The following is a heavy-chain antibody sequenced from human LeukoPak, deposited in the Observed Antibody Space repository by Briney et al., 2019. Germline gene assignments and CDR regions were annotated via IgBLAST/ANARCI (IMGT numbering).Heavy chain of an antibody. CDR3: ARGSTLIRGFDY. D-gene: IGHD3-10*01. CDR2: IFYSGSA. Sequence: KTSETPSLTCTVSGXSISSGDYYWNWIRQHPEKSLEWIGYIFYSGSAYYNPSLKSRVTISVDTSKNQFSLKLSSVTAADTAVYYCARGSTLIRGFDYWGQGTLVTVSS. CDR1: GXSISSGDYY. V-gene: IGHV4-31*03. J-gene: IGHJ4*02.